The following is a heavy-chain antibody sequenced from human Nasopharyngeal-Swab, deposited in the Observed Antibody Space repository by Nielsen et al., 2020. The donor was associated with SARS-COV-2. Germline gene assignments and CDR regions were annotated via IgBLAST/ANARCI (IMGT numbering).Heavy chain of an antibody. CDR2: IIPMFGTA. CDR3: ARGDTDYYYYGLDV. D-gene: IGHD5-18*01. CDR1: GYTFTSYG. J-gene: IGHJ6*02. Sequence: SVKVSCKASGYTFTSYGISWVRQAPGQGLEWMGGIIPMFGTANYAQNFQGRVTITAYKSTSTAYMDLSRLKSEDTAVYYCARGDTDYYYYGLDVWGQGTTVTVSS. V-gene: IGHV1-69*06.